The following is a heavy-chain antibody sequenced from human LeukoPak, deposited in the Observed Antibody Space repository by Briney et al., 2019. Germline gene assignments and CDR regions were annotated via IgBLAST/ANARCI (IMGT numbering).Heavy chain of an antibody. V-gene: IGHV4-39*01. Sequence: PSETLSLTCSVSGGSISSSSYYCGWIRQPPGKGLEWIGSIYYTWRTYYNPSLKSRVTISEDVSKNQFSLTLSSVTAADTAVYYCARLFADNYYDSSGYGGNWFDPWGQGTLVTVSS. D-gene: IGHD3-22*01. CDR2: IYYTWRT. CDR3: ARLFADNYYDSSGYGGNWFDP. J-gene: IGHJ5*02. CDR1: GGSISSSSYY.